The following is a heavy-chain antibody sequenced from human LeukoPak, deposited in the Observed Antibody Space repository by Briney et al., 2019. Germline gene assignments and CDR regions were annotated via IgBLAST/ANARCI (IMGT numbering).Heavy chain of an antibody. Sequence: GGSLRLSCAASGFTFSRSAMHWVRQAPGKGLEWVAFISDDGSQRFYAASVRGRFTISRDNSQNTLYLHMNSLRAEDTAVYYCAKYAVREIFFGDYWGQGTLVAVSS. J-gene: IGHJ4*02. CDR1: GFTFSRSA. V-gene: IGHV3-30*02. CDR2: ISDDGSQR. CDR3: AKYAVREIFFGDY. D-gene: IGHD3-3*01.